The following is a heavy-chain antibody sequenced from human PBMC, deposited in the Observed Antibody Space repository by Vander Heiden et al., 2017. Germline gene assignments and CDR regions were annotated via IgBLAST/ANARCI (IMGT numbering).Heavy chain of an antibody. CDR3: AKGGYCSGGSCYLLAYFDY. J-gene: IGHJ4*02. D-gene: IGHD2-15*01. Sequence: EVQLLESGGGLVQPGGSLRLSCAASGFTFSSYAMSWVRQAPGKVLEWVSAISGSGGSTYYADSVKGRFTISRDNSKNTLYLQMNSLRAEDTAVYYCAKGGYCSGGSCYLLAYFDYWGQGTLVTVSS. CDR1: GFTFSSYA. CDR2: ISGSGGST. V-gene: IGHV3-23*01.